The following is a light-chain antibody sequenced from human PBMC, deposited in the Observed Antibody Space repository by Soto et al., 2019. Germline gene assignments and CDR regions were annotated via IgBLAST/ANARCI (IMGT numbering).Light chain of an antibody. CDR3: QQTYSSPLT. V-gene: IGKV1-39*01. Sequence: DIQMIQSPSTLSASVGDRFTITCLAIQSISSWLAWYEQKSWQAPKLLIYSASSLQSGVPSRFSGSGSGTDFTLTISSLPPEDFEAYYCQQTYSSPLTFGGGTKVDIK. CDR2: SAS. CDR1: QSISSW. J-gene: IGKJ4*01.